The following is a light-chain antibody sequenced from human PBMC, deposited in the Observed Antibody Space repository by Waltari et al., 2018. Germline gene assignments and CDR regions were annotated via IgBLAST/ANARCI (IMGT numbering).Light chain of an antibody. Sequence: QSALTQPASVSGSPGQSITLSCTGSSTDGGAYHHLSWYQQHPGKAPKLIIDDVSDRPSGVSSRFSGSKSGNTASLTISGLQADDEADYYCSSYATGSTRGVFGGGTKLTVL. CDR3: SSYATGSTRGV. CDR2: DVS. J-gene: IGLJ2*01. V-gene: IGLV2-14*01. CDR1: STDGGAYHH.